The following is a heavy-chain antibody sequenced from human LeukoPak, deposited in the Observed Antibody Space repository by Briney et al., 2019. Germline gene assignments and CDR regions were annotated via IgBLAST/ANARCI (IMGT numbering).Heavy chain of an antibody. D-gene: IGHD2-15*01. V-gene: IGHV3-21*01. CDR3: ARGDCSGGSCRLPDYFDY. CDR2: ISISSSV. J-gene: IGHJ4*02. Sequence: GGSLRLSCAASGITFSSYGMIWVRQAPGKGLEWVSTISISSSVLYADSVRSRFTISRDSAKNSLYLQMISLRAEDTAVYYCARGDCSGGSCRLPDYFDYWGQGTLVTVSS. CDR1: GITFSSYG.